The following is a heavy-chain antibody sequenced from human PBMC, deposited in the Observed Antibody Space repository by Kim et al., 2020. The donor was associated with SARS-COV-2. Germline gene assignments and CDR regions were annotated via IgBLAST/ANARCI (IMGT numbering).Heavy chain of an antibody. CDR2: ISSSSSTI. Sequence: GGSLRLSCAASGFTFSSYSMNWVRQAPGKGLEWVSYISSSSSTIYYADSVKGRFTISRDNAKNSLYLQMNSLRDEDTAVYYCAREGWSGYYRYYYYGMDVWGQGTTVTVSS. V-gene: IGHV3-48*02. CDR3: AREGWSGYYRYYYYGMDV. CDR1: GFTFSSYS. D-gene: IGHD3-3*01. J-gene: IGHJ6*02.